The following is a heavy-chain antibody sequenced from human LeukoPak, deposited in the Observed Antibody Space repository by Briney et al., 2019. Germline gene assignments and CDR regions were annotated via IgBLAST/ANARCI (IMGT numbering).Heavy chain of an antibody. CDR3: ARGLTGWHQNPDY. V-gene: IGHV3-7*01. D-gene: IGHD1-20*01. Sequence: GGSLRLSCVASGFPFSSYRMTWVRQAPGKGLEWVANINQAGSEKNSVDSVQGRFTISRDNAKNSLYLQMNSLRAEDTAVYFCARGLTGWHQNPDYWGQGTLVTVSS. CDR1: GFPFSSYR. J-gene: IGHJ4*02. CDR2: INQAGSEK.